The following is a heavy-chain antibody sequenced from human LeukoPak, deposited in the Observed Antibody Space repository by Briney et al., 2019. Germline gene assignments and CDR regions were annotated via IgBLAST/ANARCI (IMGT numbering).Heavy chain of an antibody. CDR3: AREGYDFWSGYSFYFDY. J-gene: IGHJ4*02. Sequence: PGGSLRLSCAAPGFTFSTYLMSWVRQAPGKGLEWVANIKQDGSEKYYVDSVKGRFTISRDNAKNSLYLQMNSLRAEDTAVYYCAREGYDFWSGYSFYFDYWGQGTLVTVSS. CDR1: GFTFSTYL. V-gene: IGHV3-7*01. D-gene: IGHD3-3*01. CDR2: IKQDGSEK.